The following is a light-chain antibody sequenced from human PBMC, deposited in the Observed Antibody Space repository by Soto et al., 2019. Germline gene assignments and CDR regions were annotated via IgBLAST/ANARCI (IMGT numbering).Light chain of an antibody. Sequence: QSALTQPASVSGSPGQSTTISCTGTSSDVGAYNYVSWYQQHPGKAPKLIIYEVSNRPSGVSNRFAGTRSGNTASLIISGLQAEDEADYYCSSYTSSSTVVFGGGTKVTVL. V-gene: IGLV2-14*01. J-gene: IGLJ2*01. CDR2: EVS. CDR1: SSDVGAYNY. CDR3: SSYTSSSTVV.